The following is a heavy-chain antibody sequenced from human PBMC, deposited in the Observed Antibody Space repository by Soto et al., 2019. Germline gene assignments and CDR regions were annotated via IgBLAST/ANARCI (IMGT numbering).Heavy chain of an antibody. CDR2: ISTYNGNT. CDR3: ARGPTDYYDNSGNYFLDY. CDR1: GYTFITYG. J-gene: IGHJ4*02. D-gene: IGHD3-22*01. V-gene: IGHV1-18*01. Sequence: QVQLVQSGAEVKKPGASVKVSCKASGYTFITYGVSWVRQAPGQGLDWLGWISTYNGNTRYAERLQGRVTMTTDTTTNTAYMALRNLRSDDTAVYYCARGPTDYYDNSGNYFLDYWGQGTLVTVSS.